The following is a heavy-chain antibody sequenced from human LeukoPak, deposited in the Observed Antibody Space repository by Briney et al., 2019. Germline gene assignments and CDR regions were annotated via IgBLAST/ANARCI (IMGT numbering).Heavy chain of an antibody. CDR2: IWYDGSKK. D-gene: IGHD3-10*01. CDR3: VRDISFISFDY. J-gene: IGHJ4*02. Sequence: GRSLRLSCATSGFTFSSHGMHWVRQTPGKGLEWVAGIWYDGSKKAYGDSVKGRFTISRDDSKNTLYLQMDSLRAEDTAVYYCVRDISFISFDYWGQGTLVTVST. V-gene: IGHV3-33*01. CDR1: GFTFSSHG.